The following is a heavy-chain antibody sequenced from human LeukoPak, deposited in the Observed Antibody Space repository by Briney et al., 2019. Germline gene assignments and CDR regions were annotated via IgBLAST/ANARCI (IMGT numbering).Heavy chain of an antibody. D-gene: IGHD2-21*02. CDR3: ANRDFRRDY. Sequence: GGSLRLSCAASGFTFSGLAMSWVPQAPGKGLEWVSAISGSGGSTYYADSVKGRFTISRDNSKKRLYLQMNRVRAEDTGAYYCANRDFRRDYWGQGTLVTVSS. CDR1: GFTFSGLA. V-gene: IGHV3-23*01. J-gene: IGHJ4*02. CDR2: ISGSGGST.